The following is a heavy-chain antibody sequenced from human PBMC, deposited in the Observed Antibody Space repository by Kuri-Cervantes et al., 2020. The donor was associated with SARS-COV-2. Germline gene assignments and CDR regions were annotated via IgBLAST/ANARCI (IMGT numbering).Heavy chain of an antibody. Sequence: GGSLRLSCKGSGYSFTSYWISWVRQMPGKGLEWMGRIDPSDSYTNYSPSFQGHVTISADKSISTAYLQWSSLKASDTAMYYCARGEGAVAGTDRHTVDYWGQGTLVTVSS. CDR1: GYSFTSYW. J-gene: IGHJ4*02. CDR2: IDPSDSYT. D-gene: IGHD6-13*01. CDR3: ARGEGAVAGTDRHTVDY. V-gene: IGHV5-10-1*01.